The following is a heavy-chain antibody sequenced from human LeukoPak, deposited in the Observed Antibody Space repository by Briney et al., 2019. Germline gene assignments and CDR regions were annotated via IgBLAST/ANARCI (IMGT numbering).Heavy chain of an antibody. CDR2: IYSAGSGGYT. Sequence: GGSLSLSCAASVFTVTYNYMSCVRQAPGKGLEWVSLIYSAGSGGYTYYSDAVKGRFTISRDNSKNTLYLQMNSLRPEETAVYYCAKEGGDWSNYACPLGSWGQGTLVTVSA. CDR3: AKEGGDWSNYACPLGS. CDR1: VFTVTYNY. V-gene: IGHV3-66*02. D-gene: IGHD3-10*01. J-gene: IGHJ4*02.